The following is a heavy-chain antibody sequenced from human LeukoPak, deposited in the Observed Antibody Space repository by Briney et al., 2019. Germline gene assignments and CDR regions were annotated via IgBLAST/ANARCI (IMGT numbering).Heavy chain of an antibody. CDR1: GFTFSSYG. D-gene: IGHD5-12*01. Sequence: PGGSLRLSCAASGFTFSSYGMHWVRQAPGKGLEWVAVISYDGSNKYYADSVKGRFTISRDNSKNTLYLQMNSLRAEDTAVYYCARGGSTAAPFDYWGQGTLVTVSS. CDR3: ARGGSTAAPFDY. CDR2: ISYDGSNK. V-gene: IGHV3-30*03. J-gene: IGHJ4*02.